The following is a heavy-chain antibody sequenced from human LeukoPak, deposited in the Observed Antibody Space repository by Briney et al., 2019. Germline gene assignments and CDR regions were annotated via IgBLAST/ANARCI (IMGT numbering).Heavy chain of an antibody. CDR1: GFTFSSYA. V-gene: IGHV3-23*01. J-gene: IGHJ4*02. D-gene: IGHD3-10*01. CDR3: AKRASGSGTSLYYFGY. Sequence: GGSLRLSCAASGFTFSSYAMSWVRQAPGKGLEWVSVISNSGGSTFYADSVKGRFTISRDNSKNTLYLQMNSLRAEDTAVYYCAKRASGSGTSLYYFGYWGQGTLVTVSS. CDR2: ISNSGGST.